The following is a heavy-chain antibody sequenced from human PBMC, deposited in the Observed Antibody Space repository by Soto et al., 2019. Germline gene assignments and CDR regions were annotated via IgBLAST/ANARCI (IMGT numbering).Heavy chain of an antibody. Sequence: QVQLVESGGGVVQPGRSLRLSCAASGFTFSDYPMHWVRQAPGKGLEWVAVISYDGTNKYYIDSVKGRFTISRDNSKNTLYRQMSSLRAEDTAVYYCARDVDSAMANHFDYWGQGTLVTVSS. CDR1: GFTFSDYP. D-gene: IGHD5-18*01. J-gene: IGHJ4*02. CDR2: ISYDGTNK. CDR3: ARDVDSAMANHFDY. V-gene: IGHV3-30-3*01.